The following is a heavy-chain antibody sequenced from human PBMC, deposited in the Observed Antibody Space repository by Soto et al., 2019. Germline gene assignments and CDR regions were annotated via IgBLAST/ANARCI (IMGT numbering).Heavy chain of an antibody. CDR1: GFTFSSYS. D-gene: IGHD2-15*01. CDR2: ISSSSRTI. Sequence: GGSLRLSCAASGFTFSSYSMNWARQAPGKGLEWISYISSSSRTIYYPDSVKGRFTISRDNAKNSLYLQMNSLRAEDAAVYYCARDKGRSPLDYWGQGTLVTVSS. CDR3: ARDKGRSPLDY. J-gene: IGHJ4*02. V-gene: IGHV3-48*01.